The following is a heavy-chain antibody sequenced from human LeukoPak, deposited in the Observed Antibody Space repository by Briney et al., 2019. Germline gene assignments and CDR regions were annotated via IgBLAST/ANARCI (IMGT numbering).Heavy chain of an antibody. V-gene: IGHV1-69*13. CDR1: GGTFSSYA. J-gene: IGHJ4*02. Sequence: GASVKVSCKASGGTFSSYAISWVRQAPGQGLEWMGGIIPIFGTANYAQKFQGRVTITADESTSTAYMELSSLRSEDTAVYYCARGKVYDFWSGYYREYYFDYWGQGTLVTVSS. CDR3: ARGKVYDFWSGYYREYYFDY. D-gene: IGHD3-3*01. CDR2: IIPIFGTA.